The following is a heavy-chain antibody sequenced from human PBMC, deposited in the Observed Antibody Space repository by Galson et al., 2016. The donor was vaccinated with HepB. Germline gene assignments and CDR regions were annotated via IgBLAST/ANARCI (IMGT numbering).Heavy chain of an antibody. D-gene: IGHD3-10*01. J-gene: IGHJ3*02. CDR2: IRGSGGGI. V-gene: IGHV3-23*01. CDR1: GFTFSTYA. CDR3: AKERGSRITMVRGVLDAFDI. Sequence: SLRLSCAASGFTFSTYAMSWVRQAPGKGLEWVSGIRGSGGGIDYADSVKCRLTISRDNSKNTLYLQMRSLRAEDTAVYYCAKERGSRITMVRGVLDAFDIWGQGTMVTVSS.